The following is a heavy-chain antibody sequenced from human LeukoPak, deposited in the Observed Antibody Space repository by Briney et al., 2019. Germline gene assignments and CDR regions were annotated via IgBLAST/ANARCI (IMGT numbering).Heavy chain of an antibody. CDR1: GFTFSGYT. Sequence: GGSLRLSCAASGFTFSGYTMNWVRQAPGKGLEWISSISSGSDYIYYADSVKGRFTISRDNAKNSLYLQVSSLRAEDTVVYYCARGGGWDAYYYYGLDVWGQGTTVTVSS. CDR2: ISSGSDYI. CDR3: ARGGGWDAYYYYGLDV. D-gene: IGHD6-19*01. J-gene: IGHJ6*02. V-gene: IGHV3-21*01.